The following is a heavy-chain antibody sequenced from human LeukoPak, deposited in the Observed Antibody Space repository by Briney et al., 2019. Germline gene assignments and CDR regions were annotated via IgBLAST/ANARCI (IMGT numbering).Heavy chain of an antibody. CDR2: IYPGDSDT. D-gene: IGHD3-10*01. Sequence: GESLKISCKGSGYSFTTYWIGWVRQTPGKGLEWMGIIYPGDSDTRYSPSSQGQVTISADKSISTAYLQWSSLQASDTAMYYCARHQRLGELSSGVDYWGQGTLVTVSS. V-gene: IGHV5-51*01. CDR1: GYSFTTYW. J-gene: IGHJ4*02. CDR3: ARHQRLGELSSGVDY.